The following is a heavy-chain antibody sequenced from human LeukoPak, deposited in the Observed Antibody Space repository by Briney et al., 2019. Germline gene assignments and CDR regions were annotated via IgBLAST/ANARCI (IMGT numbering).Heavy chain of an antibody. CDR3: ARESSVDAFDI. V-gene: IGHV3-21*01. Sequence: GGSLRLSCAASGFTFSSYAMSWVRQAPGKGLEWVSSISSSSSYIYYADSVKGRFTISRDNAKNSLYLQMNSLRAEDTAVYYCARESSVDAFDIWGQGTMVTVSS. CDR1: GFTFSSYA. J-gene: IGHJ3*02. CDR2: ISSSSSYI.